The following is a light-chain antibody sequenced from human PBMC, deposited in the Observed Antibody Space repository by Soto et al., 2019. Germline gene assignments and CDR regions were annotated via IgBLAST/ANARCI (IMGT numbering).Light chain of an antibody. J-gene: IGKJ1*01. CDR2: GAS. Sequence: EIVLTQSPGTLSLSPGERATLSCRASQSVSSSYLAWYQHNPGQAPRLLIYGASSRATGIPDRFSGSGSGTDFTLTISRLEPEDFAMYYCQQYGSSPLTFGQGTKVEIK. V-gene: IGKV3-20*01. CDR1: QSVSSSY. CDR3: QQYGSSPLT.